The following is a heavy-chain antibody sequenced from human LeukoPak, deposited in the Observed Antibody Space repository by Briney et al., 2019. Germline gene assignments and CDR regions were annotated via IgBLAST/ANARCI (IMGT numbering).Heavy chain of an antibody. V-gene: IGHV3-9*03. Sequence: QPGGSLRLSCAASGFTFDDYAMHWVRQAPGKGLEWVSGISWNSGSIGYADSVKGRFTISRDNAKNSLYLQMNSLRAEDMALYYCAKDIATMIRGGVDYWGQGTLVTVSS. J-gene: IGHJ4*02. CDR2: ISWNSGSI. D-gene: IGHD3-10*01. CDR3: AKDIATMIRGGVDY. CDR1: GFTFDDYA.